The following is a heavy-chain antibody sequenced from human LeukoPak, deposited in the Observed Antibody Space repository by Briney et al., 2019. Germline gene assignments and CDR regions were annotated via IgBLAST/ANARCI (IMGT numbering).Heavy chain of an antibody. CDR2: INHSGST. Sequence: SETLSLTCAVYGGSFSGYYWSWIRQPPGKGLESIGEINHSGSTNYNPSLKSRVTISVDTSKNQFSLKLSSVTAADTAVYYCARGVSYLDAFDIWGQGTMVTVSS. CDR3: ARGVSYLDAFDI. CDR1: GGSFSGYY. J-gene: IGHJ3*02. D-gene: IGHD1-26*01. V-gene: IGHV4-34*01.